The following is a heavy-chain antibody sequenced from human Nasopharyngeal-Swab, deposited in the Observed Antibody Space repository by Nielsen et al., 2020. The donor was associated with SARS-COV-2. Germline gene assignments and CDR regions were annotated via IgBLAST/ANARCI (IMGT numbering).Heavy chain of an antibody. CDR2: FDPEDGET. CDR1: GYTLTELS. V-gene: IGHV1-24*01. Sequence: ASVKVSCKVSGYTLTELSKHWVRQAPGKGLEWMGGFDPEDGETIYAQKFQGRVTMTEDTSTDTAYMELSSLRSEDTAVYYCATDGPIHDYVWGSYRYLGYWGQGTLVTVSS. CDR3: ATDGPIHDYVWGSYRYLGY. J-gene: IGHJ4*02. D-gene: IGHD3-16*02.